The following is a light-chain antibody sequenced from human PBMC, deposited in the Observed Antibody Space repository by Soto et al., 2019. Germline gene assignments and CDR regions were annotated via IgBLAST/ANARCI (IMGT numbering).Light chain of an antibody. V-gene: IGKV3-15*01. CDR2: GPS. CDR1: QSVSTN. CDR3: HQYNDWPPA. Sequence: EIVVTQSPATLSVSPGERATHSCRASQSVSTNLAWYQQKPGQAPRLLIYGPSTRASGIAARFSGSGSGREFTLTIISLHSEDFAVYYCHQYNDWPPAFGQGTKVEIK. J-gene: IGKJ1*01.